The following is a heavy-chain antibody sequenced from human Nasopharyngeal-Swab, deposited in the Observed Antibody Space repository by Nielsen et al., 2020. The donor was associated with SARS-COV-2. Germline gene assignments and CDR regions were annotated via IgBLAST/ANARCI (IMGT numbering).Heavy chain of an antibody. CDR2: IARDGSTI. D-gene: IGHD6-6*01. CDR1: GFTFDNYE. CDR3: ATEPPTTIGARPDY. Sequence: GGSLRLSCAASGFTFDNYEMNWVRQAPGKGLEWVSYIARDGSTIYYADSVKGRFTISRDNAKNSLYLQMNSLRAEDTAVYYCATEPPTTIGARPDYWGQGTLVTVSS. J-gene: IGHJ4*02. V-gene: IGHV3-48*03.